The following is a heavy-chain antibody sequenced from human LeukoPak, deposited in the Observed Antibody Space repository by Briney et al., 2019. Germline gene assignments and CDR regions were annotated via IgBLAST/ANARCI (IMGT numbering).Heavy chain of an antibody. CDR1: GFTLDDYA. V-gene: IGHV3-43*02. Sequence: GGSLRLSCAASGFTLDDYAMHWVRQAPGKGLEWVSLISGDGGSTYYADSAKGRFTISRDNSKNSLYLQMNSLRTEDTALYYCAKVGYGSSGSQAEYFQHWGQGTLVTVSS. CDR3: AKVGYGSSGSQAEYFQH. CDR2: ISGDGGST. D-gene: IGHD3-22*01. J-gene: IGHJ1*01.